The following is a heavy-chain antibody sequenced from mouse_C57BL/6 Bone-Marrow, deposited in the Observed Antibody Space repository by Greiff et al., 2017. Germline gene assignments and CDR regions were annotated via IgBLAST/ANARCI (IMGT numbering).Heavy chain of an antibody. J-gene: IGHJ3*01. CDR1: GYTFTSYG. CDR3: ALPIYYYYDALFAY. D-gene: IGHD2-4*01. V-gene: IGHV1-81*01. CDR2: IYPRSGNT. Sequence: VKLQESGAELARPGASVKLSCTASGYTFTSYGISWVKQRTGQGLEWIGEIYPRSGNTYYNEKFKGKATLTADKSSSTAYMELRSLTSEDSAVYFCALPIYYYYDALFAYWGQGTLVTVSA.